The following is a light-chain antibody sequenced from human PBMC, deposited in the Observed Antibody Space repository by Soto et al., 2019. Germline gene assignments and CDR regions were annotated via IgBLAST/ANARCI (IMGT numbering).Light chain of an antibody. Sequence: QSALTQPPSASGTPGQRVTISCSGSSSNIGTNTVNWYQHLPGTAPKLLIYSNNQRPSGVPDRFSGSKSGTSASLAISGLQSEDEADYFCAAWEDSLNGWVFGGGTKVTVL. CDR3: AAWEDSLNGWV. CDR1: SSNIGTNT. V-gene: IGLV1-44*01. CDR2: SNN. J-gene: IGLJ3*02.